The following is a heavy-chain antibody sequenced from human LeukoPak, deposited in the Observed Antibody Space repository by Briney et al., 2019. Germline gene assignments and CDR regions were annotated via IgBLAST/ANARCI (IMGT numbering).Heavy chain of an antibody. D-gene: IGHD4-17*01. V-gene: IGHV3-48*01. CDR2: ISSSSSTI. J-gene: IGHJ5*02. Sequence: PGGSLRLSCAASGFTFSSYSMNWVRQAPGKGLEWVSYISSSSSTIYYADSVKGRFTISRDNAKNSLYLQMNSLRAEDTAVYYCARDLDYADYVPNWFDPWGQGTLVTVSS. CDR1: GFTFSSYS. CDR3: ARDLDYADYVPNWFDP.